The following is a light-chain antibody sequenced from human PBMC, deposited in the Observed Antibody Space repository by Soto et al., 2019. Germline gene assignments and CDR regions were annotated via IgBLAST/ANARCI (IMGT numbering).Light chain of an antibody. Sequence: QSALTQPASVSGSPGQSIAISCTGTSRDVGAYNSVSWYQQHPGKVPKLLIYDVNNRPSEISTRFSGSKSGNTASLTISGLQAEDEADYYCSSYTTSGNYVFGTWTKVTFL. J-gene: IGLJ1*01. CDR3: SSYTTSGNYV. CDR2: DVN. V-gene: IGLV2-14*01. CDR1: SRDVGAYNS.